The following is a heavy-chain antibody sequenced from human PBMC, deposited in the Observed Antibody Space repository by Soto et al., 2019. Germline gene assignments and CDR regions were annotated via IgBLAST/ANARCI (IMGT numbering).Heavy chain of an antibody. Sequence: QVQLQESGPGLVKPSETLSLTCTVSGGSISTYYWSWFRQPPRKGLEWIGYIYYSGSTKYNPAPKSRVTISLDTSKNQCSLSLTSLNAEDTAVYYCARSRGSGGSFDYWGQGTLVTVSS. CDR2: IYYSGST. CDR3: ARSRGSGGSFDY. J-gene: IGHJ4*02. V-gene: IGHV4-59*01. D-gene: IGHD6-19*01. CDR1: GGSISTYY.